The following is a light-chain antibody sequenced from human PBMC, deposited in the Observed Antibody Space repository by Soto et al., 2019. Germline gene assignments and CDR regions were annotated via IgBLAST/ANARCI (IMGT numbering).Light chain of an antibody. V-gene: IGKV3-11*01. J-gene: IGKJ5*01. CDR3: QQRSNWPGIT. CDR2: GAS. Sequence: EIVLTQSPATLSLSPGERATLSCRASQSVSNNIYLAWYQQKPGQAPRLLIYGASTRATGIPARFSGSGSGTDFTLTISSLEPEDFAVYYCQQRSNWPGITFGQGTRLEI. CDR1: QSVSNNIY.